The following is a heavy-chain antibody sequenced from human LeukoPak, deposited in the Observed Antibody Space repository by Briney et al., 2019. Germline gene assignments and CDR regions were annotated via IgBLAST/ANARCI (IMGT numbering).Heavy chain of an antibody. CDR3: ASGPFNIAAHDAFNF. CDR2: INRDGSEK. CDR1: GFTFSNYW. J-gene: IGHJ3*01. V-gene: IGHV3-7*01. D-gene: IGHD2-21*01. Sequence: PGGSLRLSCAASGFTFSNYWMSWVRQPPGKGLEWVANINRDGSEKYCVDSVEGRFTISRDNAKNSLHLQMNSLRVEDTAVYYCASGPFNIAAHDAFNFWGQGTAVTVSS.